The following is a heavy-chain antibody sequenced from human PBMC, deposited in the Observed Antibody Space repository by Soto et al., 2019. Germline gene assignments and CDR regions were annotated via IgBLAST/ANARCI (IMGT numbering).Heavy chain of an antibody. CDR1: GFTFSNAW. D-gene: IGHD3-3*01. J-gene: IGHJ4*02. CDR3: ARRRSGFFDY. CDR2: IKSKTDGGTT. V-gene: IGHV3-15*01. Sequence: EVQLVESGGGLVKPGGSLRLSCAASGFTFSNAWMSWVRQAPGKGLEWVGRIKSKTDGGTTDYAAPVKGKFTISRDDSTNTLFLQMNRLRSEDPAVYYCARRRSGFFDYWGQGTLVTVSS.